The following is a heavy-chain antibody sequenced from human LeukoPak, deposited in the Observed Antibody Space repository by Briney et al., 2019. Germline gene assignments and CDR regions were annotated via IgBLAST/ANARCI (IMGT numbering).Heavy chain of an antibody. J-gene: IGHJ5*01. CDR3: AGALVVVPAAKAVVSYNWFDS. CDR1: GFTFSSYW. Sequence: GGSLRLSCAASGFTFSSYWMHWVRQAPGKGLVWVSRINSDGSSTSYADSVKGRFTISRDNAKNTLYLQMNSLRAEDTAVYYCAGALVVVPAAKAVVSYNWFDSWGQGTLVTVSS. V-gene: IGHV3-74*01. D-gene: IGHD2-2*01. CDR2: INSDGSST.